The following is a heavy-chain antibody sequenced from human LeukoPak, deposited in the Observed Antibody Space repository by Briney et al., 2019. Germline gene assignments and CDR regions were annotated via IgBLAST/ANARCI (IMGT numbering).Heavy chain of an antibody. CDR1: GFTVSSNY. CDR2: IYSGGST. D-gene: IGHD3-3*01. V-gene: IGHV3-66*01. Sequence: GGSLRLSCAASGFTVSSNYMSWVRQAPGKGLEWVSVIYSGGSTYYADSVKGRFTISRDNSKNTLYLQMNSLRAEDTAVYYCARDHDFWSGAYYGIDVWGQGTTVTVSS. J-gene: IGHJ6*02. CDR3: ARDHDFWSGAYYGIDV.